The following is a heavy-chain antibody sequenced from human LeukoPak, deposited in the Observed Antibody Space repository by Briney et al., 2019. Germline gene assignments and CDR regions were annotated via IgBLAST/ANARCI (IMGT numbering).Heavy chain of an antibody. V-gene: IGHV4-30-4*01. D-gene: IGHD6-19*01. CDR2: IYYSGST. J-gene: IGHJ4*02. Sequence: SETLSLTCTVSGGSISIRDYYWSWIRQPPGKGLEWIGHIYYSGSTYYNPSLKSRVTMSVDTSKNQFSLNVSSVTAADTAVYYCATTPGAVAGPFDYWGQGTLVTVSS. CDR1: GGSISIRDYY. CDR3: ATTPGAVAGPFDY.